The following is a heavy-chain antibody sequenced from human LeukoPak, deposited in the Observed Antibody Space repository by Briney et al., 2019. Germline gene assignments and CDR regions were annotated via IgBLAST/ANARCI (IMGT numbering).Heavy chain of an antibody. CDR2: IYGGGST. CDR3: ARRGDGGRSFDY. D-gene: IGHD4-23*01. V-gene: IGHV3-53*01. CDR1: GFTVSSSY. Sequence: GGSLRLSCAASGFTVSSSYMNWVRQAPGKGLEWVSLIYGGGSTYYTDSVKGRFTISRDNSKNTLYLQMNSLRAEDTAVYYCARRGDGGRSFDYWGQGTLVTVSS. J-gene: IGHJ4*02.